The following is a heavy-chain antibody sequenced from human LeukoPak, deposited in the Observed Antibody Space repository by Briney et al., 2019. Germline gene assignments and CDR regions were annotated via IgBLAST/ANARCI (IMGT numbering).Heavy chain of an antibody. D-gene: IGHD3-3*01. CDR2: IRYDGSNK. CDR3: ARVEGRGRSYYYYYMDV. V-gene: IGHV3-30*02. Sequence: PGGSLRLSCGASGFTFSSYGMHWVRQAPGKGLEWVAFIRYDGSNKYYADSVKGRFTISRDNSKNALYLQMNSLRAEDTAVYYCARVEGRGRSYYYYYMDVWGKGTTVTISS. CDR1: GFTFSSYG. J-gene: IGHJ6*03.